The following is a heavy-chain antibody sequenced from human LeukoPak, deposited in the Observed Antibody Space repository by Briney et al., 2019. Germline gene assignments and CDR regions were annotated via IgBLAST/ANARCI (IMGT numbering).Heavy chain of an antibody. CDR3: ARDRDLAVTGSLYYFDS. CDR2: INPNSGGT. J-gene: IGHJ4*02. CDR1: VYTFTGYY. Sequence: ASVKVSCKASVYTFTGYYIHWVRQAPGQGLEWMGYINPNSGGTSYAQKFQGRVTMTRDTSISTVYMVLSRLISDDTAVVYCARDRDLAVTGSLYYFDSWGQGTLVTVSS. D-gene: IGHD6-19*01. V-gene: IGHV1-2*02.